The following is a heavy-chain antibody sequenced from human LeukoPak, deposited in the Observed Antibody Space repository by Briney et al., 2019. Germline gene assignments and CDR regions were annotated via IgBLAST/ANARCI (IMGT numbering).Heavy chain of an antibody. Sequence: SETLSLTCTVSGGSISSSSYYWGWIRQPPGKGLEWIGSIYYSGSTYYNPSLKSRVTISVDTSKDQFSLKLSSVTAADTAVYYCASGDKYYGGPYYWGQGTLVTVSS. J-gene: IGHJ4*02. D-gene: IGHD4-23*01. V-gene: IGHV4-39*07. CDR2: IYYSGST. CDR3: ASGDKYYGGPYY. CDR1: GGSISSSSYY.